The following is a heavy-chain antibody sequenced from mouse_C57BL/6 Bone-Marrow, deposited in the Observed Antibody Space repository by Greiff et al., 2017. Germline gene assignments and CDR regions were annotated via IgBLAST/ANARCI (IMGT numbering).Heavy chain of an antibody. J-gene: IGHJ2*01. V-gene: IGHV5-6*01. CDR2: ISSGGSYP. D-gene: IGHD1-1*01. Sequence: EVKLVESGGDLVKPGGSLKLSCAASGFTFSSYGMSWVRQTPDKRLEWVATISSGGSYPYYPDSVKGRFTISRDNAKNTLYLQMSSLKSEDTAMYYCARPSYYYGSSPYYFDYWGQGTTLTVSS. CDR1: GFTFSSYG. CDR3: ARPSYYYGSSPYYFDY.